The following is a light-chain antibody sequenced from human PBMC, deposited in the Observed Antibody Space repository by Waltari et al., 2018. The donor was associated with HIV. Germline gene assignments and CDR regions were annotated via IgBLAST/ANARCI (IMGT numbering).Light chain of an antibody. J-gene: IGLJ2*01. Sequence: QSALTQPRSVSGSPVQSVTISCTGTNSDVGAYNYVGWYQQYPGKAPKLLIYDVYKRPSGVPDRFSGSKSGNTASLTISGLQAEDEADYHCCSFTQSHTAVFGGGTKLTVL. CDR1: NSDVGAYNY. V-gene: IGLV2-11*01. CDR2: DVY. CDR3: CSFTQSHTAV.